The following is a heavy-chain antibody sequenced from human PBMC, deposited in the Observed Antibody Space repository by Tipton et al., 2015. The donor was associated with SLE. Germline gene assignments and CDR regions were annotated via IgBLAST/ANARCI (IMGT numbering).Heavy chain of an antibody. CDR3: ARAMYYYDSSGYASAFDY. CDR1: GYTFTSYY. Sequence: QLVQSGPEVKKPGASVKVSCKASGYTFTSYYMHWVRQAPGQGLEWMGIINPSGGSTSYAQKFQGRVTMTRDTSTSTVYMELSSLRSEDTAVYYCARAMYYYDSSGYASAFDYWGQGTLVTVSS. V-gene: IGHV1-46*01. J-gene: IGHJ4*02. D-gene: IGHD3-22*01. CDR2: INPSGGST.